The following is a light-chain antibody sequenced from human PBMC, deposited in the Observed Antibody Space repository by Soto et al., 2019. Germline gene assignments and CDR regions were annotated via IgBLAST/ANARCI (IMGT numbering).Light chain of an antibody. CDR1: QTITSW. CDR2: DAS. J-gene: IGKJ1*01. V-gene: IGKV1-5*01. Sequence: DIHLTESTSKLSASVGDRFTITFRASQTITSWMAWYQQKPGKAPKLLIYDASTLESVVPSRFSGSRSGTEFTLTISSLQPHDFATYQCQQYNSYSWTFGQGTKVDIK. CDR3: QQYNSYSWT.